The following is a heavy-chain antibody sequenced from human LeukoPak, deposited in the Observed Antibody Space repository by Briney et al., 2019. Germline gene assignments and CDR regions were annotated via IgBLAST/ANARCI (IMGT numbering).Heavy chain of an antibody. CDR2: ISDTGSDI. J-gene: IGHJ6*02. V-gene: IGHV3-11*01. Sequence: GGSLGLSCAASGFTSSDYYMSWIRQPPGKGLEWVSHISDTGSDIWYADSVKGRFTISRDNAKNSLYLQMNSLRAEDTAVYYCARDLYYYYGMDVWGQGTTVTVSS. CDR1: GFTSSDYY. CDR3: ARDLYYYYGMDV.